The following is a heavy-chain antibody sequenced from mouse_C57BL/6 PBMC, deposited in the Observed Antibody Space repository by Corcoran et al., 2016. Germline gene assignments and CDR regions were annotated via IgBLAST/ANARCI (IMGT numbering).Heavy chain of an antibody. CDR1: GYTFTTYG. J-gene: IGHJ2*01. CDR2: INTYSGVP. CDR3: AKIRYGNLDY. V-gene: IGHV9-3*01. D-gene: IGHD2-1*01. Sequence: QIQLVQSGPELKKPGETVKISCKASGYTFTTYGMSWVKQAPGKGLKWMGWINTYSGVPTYADDFEGRFAFSLETSASTAYLQINNLKNEDTATYFCAKIRYGNLDYWGQGTTLTVSS.